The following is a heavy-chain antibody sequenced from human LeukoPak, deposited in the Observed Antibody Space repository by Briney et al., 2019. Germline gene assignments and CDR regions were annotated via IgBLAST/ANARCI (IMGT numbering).Heavy chain of an antibody. CDR1: GYTFTSYG. CDR3: ARGGYYTSGSYIDY. CDR2: INADKGNT. V-gene: IGHV1-18*01. J-gene: IGHJ4*02. D-gene: IGHD3-3*01. Sequence: ASVKVSCKASGYTFTSYGISWVRQAPGQGLEWMGWINADKGNTEHAQKFQGRVTMTTDRSTNTAYMEVRSLESDDTAVYYCARGGYYTSGSYIDYWGQGTLVTVSS.